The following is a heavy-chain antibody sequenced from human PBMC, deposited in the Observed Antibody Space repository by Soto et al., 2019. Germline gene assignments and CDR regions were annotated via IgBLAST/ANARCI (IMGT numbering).Heavy chain of an antibody. J-gene: IGHJ4*02. Sequence: GSLRLSCAASGFTFSSYSMNWVRQAPGKGLEWVSSISSSSSFIYYADSVKGRFTISRDNAKNSLYLQMNSLRAEDTAVYYCARGVDRGYSSSPPDYWGQGTLVTVSS. V-gene: IGHV3-21*01. CDR3: ARGVDRGYSSSPPDY. D-gene: IGHD6-13*01. CDR1: GFTFSSYS. CDR2: ISSSSSFI.